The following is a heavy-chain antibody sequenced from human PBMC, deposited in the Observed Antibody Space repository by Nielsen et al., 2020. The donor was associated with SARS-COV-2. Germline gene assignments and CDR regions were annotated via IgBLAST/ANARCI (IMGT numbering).Heavy chain of an antibody. Sequence: VRQAPGKGLEWVAVIWYDGSNKYYADSVKGRFTISRDNSKNTLYLQMNSLRAEDTAVYYCASRGYYGSGSYYKNYYYYGMDVWGQGATVTVSS. CDR2: IWYDGSNK. D-gene: IGHD3-10*01. V-gene: IGHV3-33*01. J-gene: IGHJ6*02. CDR3: ASRGYYGSGSYYKNYYYYGMDV.